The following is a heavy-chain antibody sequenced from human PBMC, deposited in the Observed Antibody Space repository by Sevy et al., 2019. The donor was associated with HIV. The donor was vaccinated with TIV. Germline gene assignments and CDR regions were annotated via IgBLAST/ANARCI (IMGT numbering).Heavy chain of an antibody. CDR2: MYSDGST. CDR1: GFPVSSNY. D-gene: IGHD5-18*01. CDR3: ARGKSGYGYGLDY. Sequence: GGSLRLSCAASGFPVSSNYMSWVRQAPGRGLEWVSVMYSDGSTYHADSVKGRFTISRDNSKNTLYLQMNSLRVEDTAVYYFARGKSGYGYGLDYWGQGTLVTVSS. J-gene: IGHJ4*02. V-gene: IGHV3-66*01.